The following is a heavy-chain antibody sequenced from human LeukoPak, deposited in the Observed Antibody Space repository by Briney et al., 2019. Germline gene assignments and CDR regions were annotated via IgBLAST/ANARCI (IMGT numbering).Heavy chain of an antibody. Sequence: SETLTLTCTVSGGYVISRSHYWGWIRQPPGKGLEWIGSVYYSGNTYYNPSLKTRATISIDTPTSKNQFSLTLSSVTAADTAVYYCARHHAEILVPNDWGQGTLVTVSS. CDR1: GGYVISRSHY. CDR2: VYYSGNT. CDR3: ARHHAEILVPND. V-gene: IGHV4-39*01. D-gene: IGHD1-1*01. J-gene: IGHJ4*02.